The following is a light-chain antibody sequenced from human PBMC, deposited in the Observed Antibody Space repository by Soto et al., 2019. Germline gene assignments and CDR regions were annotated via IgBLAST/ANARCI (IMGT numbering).Light chain of an antibody. CDR2: GAS. CDR1: QSVSSSY. CDR3: QQRSNWPST. V-gene: IGKV3D-20*02. J-gene: IGKJ5*01. Sequence: EIVLTQSPGTLSLSPGERDTLSCRASQSVSSSYLAWYQQKPGQAPRLLIYGASSRATGIPDRFSGSGSGTDFTLTISRLEPEDFAVYYCQQRSNWPSTFGKGTRLEIK.